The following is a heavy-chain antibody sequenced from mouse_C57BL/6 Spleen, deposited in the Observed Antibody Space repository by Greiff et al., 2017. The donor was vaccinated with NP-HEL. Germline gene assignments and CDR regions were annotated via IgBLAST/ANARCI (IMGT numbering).Heavy chain of an antibody. CDR1: GYTFTSYW. Sequence: QVQLQQPGAELVRPGSSVKLSCKASGYTFTSYWMDWVKQRPGQGLEWIGNIYPSDSETHYNQKFKDKATLTVDKSSSTAYMQLSSLTSEDSAVYYCARDDGYYEAMDYWGQGTSVTVSS. CDR2: IYPSDSET. J-gene: IGHJ4*01. CDR3: ARDDGYYEAMDY. V-gene: IGHV1-61*01. D-gene: IGHD2-3*01.